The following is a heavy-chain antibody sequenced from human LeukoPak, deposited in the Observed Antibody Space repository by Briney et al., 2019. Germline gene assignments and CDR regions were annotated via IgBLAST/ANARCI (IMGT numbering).Heavy chain of an antibody. V-gene: IGHV4-34*01. Sequence: KTSETLSLTCAVYGGSFSGYYWSWIRQPPGKGLEWIGEINHSGSTNYNPSLKSRVTISVDTSKNQFSLKVRSVTAADTAVYYCAAVGEGRVIGLDYWGQGTLVTVSS. CDR1: GGSFSGYY. D-gene: IGHD3-10*01. CDR3: AAVGEGRVIGLDY. J-gene: IGHJ4*02. CDR2: INHSGST.